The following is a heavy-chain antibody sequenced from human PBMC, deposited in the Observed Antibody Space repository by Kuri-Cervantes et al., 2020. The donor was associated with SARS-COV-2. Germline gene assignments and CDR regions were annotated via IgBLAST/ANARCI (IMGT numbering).Heavy chain of an antibody. Sequence: GGSLRLSCKASGFTFSSYGMHWVRQAPGKGLEWVAFIRYDGSNKYYADSVKGRFTISRDNSKNTLYLQMNSLRAEDTAVYYCARATEDYGSGSDYWGQGTLVTVSS. D-gene: IGHD3-10*01. V-gene: IGHV3-30*02. CDR2: IRYDGSNK. CDR1: GFTFSSYG. CDR3: ARATEDYGSGSDY. J-gene: IGHJ4*02.